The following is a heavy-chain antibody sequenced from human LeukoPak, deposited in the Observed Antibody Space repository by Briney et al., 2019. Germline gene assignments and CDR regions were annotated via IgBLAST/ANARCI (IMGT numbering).Heavy chain of an antibody. Sequence: SSETLSLTCTVSGGSISSYYWSWIRQPPGKGLEWIGYIYYSGSTNYNPSLKSRVTISVDASKNQFSLKLSSVTAADTAVYYCARGSFLTGYFEYWGQGTLVTVSS. V-gene: IGHV4-59*01. CDR2: IYYSGST. D-gene: IGHD3-9*01. CDR1: GGSISSYY. J-gene: IGHJ4*02. CDR3: ARGSFLTGYFEY.